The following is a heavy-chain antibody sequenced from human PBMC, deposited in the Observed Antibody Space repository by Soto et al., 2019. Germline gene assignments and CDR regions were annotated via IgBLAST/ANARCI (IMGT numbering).Heavy chain of an antibody. V-gene: IGHV4-31*03. CDR2: IYYSGST. CDR3: ARVKYCSGGSCYFFDY. J-gene: IGHJ4*02. D-gene: IGHD2-15*01. CDR1: GGSISSGGYY. Sequence: PSETLSLTCTFSGGSISSGGYYWSWIRQHPGKGLEWIGYIYYSGSTYYNPSLKSRVTISVDTSKNQFSLKLSSVTAADTAVYYCARVKYCSGGSCYFFDYWGQGTLGTVSS.